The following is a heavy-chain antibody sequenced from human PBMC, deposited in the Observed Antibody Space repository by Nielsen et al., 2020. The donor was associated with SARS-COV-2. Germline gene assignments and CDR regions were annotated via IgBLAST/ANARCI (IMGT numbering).Heavy chain of an antibody. CDR3: ARSVGPLGAHAFDI. J-gene: IGHJ3*02. Sequence: SETLSLTCTVSGGSISSGGYYWSWIRQHPGKGLEWIGYIYYSGSTYYNPSLKSRVTISVDTSKNQFSLKLSSVTAADTALYHCARSVGPLGAHAFDIWGQGTMVTVSS. CDR2: IYYSGST. D-gene: IGHD3-10*01. V-gene: IGHV4-31*03. CDR1: GGSISSGGYY.